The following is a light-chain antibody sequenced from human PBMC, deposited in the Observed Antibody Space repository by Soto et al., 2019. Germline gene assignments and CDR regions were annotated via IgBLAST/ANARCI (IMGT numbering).Light chain of an antibody. CDR3: DHSCRTPICS. V-gene: IGKV1-39*01. J-gene: IGKJ2*04. CDR1: QSISSY. Sequence: IPMTQSPSSLSASVCDRVTITCRASQSISSYLDWDQQQPGKAPKLLIYAASSLQSGVPSRFSGRGSGTKFSLTTTSLHPADHAAYYCDHSCRTPICSFGEGTKLEIK. CDR2: AAS.